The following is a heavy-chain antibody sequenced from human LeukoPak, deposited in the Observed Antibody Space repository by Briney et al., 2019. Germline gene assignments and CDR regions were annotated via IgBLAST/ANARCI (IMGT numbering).Heavy chain of an antibody. CDR1: GGSISSYY. Sequence: SETLSLTCTVSGGSISSYYWSWIRQPPGKGLEWIGYIYYSGSTNYNPSLKSRVTISVDTSKNQFSLKLSSVTAADTAVYYCARCQQREWSDPWGQGTLVTVSS. J-gene: IGHJ5*02. D-gene: IGHD6-13*01. V-gene: IGHV4-59*01. CDR2: IYYSGST. CDR3: ARCQQREWSDP.